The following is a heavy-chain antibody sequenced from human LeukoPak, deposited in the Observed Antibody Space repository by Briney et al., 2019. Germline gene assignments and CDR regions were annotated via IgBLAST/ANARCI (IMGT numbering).Heavy chain of an antibody. V-gene: IGHV4-61*02. J-gene: IGHJ4*02. CDR3: ARASYSYDINGWVPFDY. D-gene: IGHD3-22*01. CDR1: GGSISSSSYY. Sequence: PSGTLSLTCTVSGGSISSSSYYWGWIRQPAGKGLEWIGRIYTSGSTNYNPSLKSRVTISGDTSKNQFSLRLSSVTAADTAVYYCARASYSYDINGWVPFDYWGQGTLVTVSS. CDR2: IYTSGST.